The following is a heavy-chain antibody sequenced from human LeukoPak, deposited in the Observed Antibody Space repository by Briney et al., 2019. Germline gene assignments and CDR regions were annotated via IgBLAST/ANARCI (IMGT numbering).Heavy chain of an antibody. D-gene: IGHD4-17*01. V-gene: IGHV2-5*01. J-gene: IGHJ4*02. CDR2: IYWNDDK. CDR3: AHRYGDQNLFDY. Sequence: SGPTLVNPTQTLTLTCTFSGFSLSISGVGVGWIRQPPGKALEWLALIYWNDDKRYSPSLKSRLTITKDTPKNQVVLTITNMDPVDTATYYCAHRYGDQNLFDYWGQGTLVTVSS. CDR1: GFSLSISGVG.